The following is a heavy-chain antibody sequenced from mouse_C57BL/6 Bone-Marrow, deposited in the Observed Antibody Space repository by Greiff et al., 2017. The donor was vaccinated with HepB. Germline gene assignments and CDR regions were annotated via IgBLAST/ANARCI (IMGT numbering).Heavy chain of an antibody. Sequence: EVQLVESGGGLVQPGGSRKLSCAVSGFTLSSFGIHWVRQAPEKGLEWVAYISSGSTTIYYADTVKGRFTISKDNPRNTLFLQMTSLRSEDTAMYYGAKYGNYVGYAMDYWGQGTAVTVSS. CDR3: AKYGNYVGYAMDY. V-gene: IGHV5-17*02. CDR1: GFTLSSFG. J-gene: IGHJ4*01. D-gene: IGHD2-10*02. CDR2: ISSGSTTI.